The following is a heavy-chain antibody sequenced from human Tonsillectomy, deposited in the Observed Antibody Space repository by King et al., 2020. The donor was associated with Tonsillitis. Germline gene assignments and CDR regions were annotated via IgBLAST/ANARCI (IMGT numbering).Heavy chain of an antibody. Sequence: VQLVESGAEVKKPGASVKISCKASGYTFTDYYMHWVRQAPGQGLEWVGIINPNGYTPTYPQKFQGRVTMTRDTSTSTVYMELSSLTYEETAIYYCARGVRISAAGPFDPWGQGTLVTVSS. J-gene: IGHJ5*02. V-gene: IGHV1-46*01. D-gene: IGHD6-13*01. CDR1: GYTFTDYY. CDR2: INPNGYTP. CDR3: ARGVRISAAGPFDP.